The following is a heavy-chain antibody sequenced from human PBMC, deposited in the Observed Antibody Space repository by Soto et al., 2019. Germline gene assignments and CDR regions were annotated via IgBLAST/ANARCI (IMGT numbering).Heavy chain of an antibody. CDR1: GYSVTNFW. J-gene: IGHJ6*02. Sequence: GEALKISFKGSGYSVTNFWITWVSQMPAKGLEWMGRIDPRDSYTNYSPSFKGHVTISVDKSTSTAYLQWSRLKASDTAMFYCARLRPTTVTNQIAYYATDVWGLGTTVTVSS. D-gene: IGHD4-17*01. V-gene: IGHV5-10-1*01. CDR2: IDPRDSYT. CDR3: ARLRPTTVTNQIAYYATDV.